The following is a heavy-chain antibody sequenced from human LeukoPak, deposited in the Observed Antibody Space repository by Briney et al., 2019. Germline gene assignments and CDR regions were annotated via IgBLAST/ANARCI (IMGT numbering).Heavy chain of an antibody. CDR1: GYTFTGYY. Sequence: ASVKVSCKASGYTFTGYYMHWVRQAPGQGLEWMGWINPNSGGTNYAQKFQGRVTMTRDTSISTAYMELSRLRSDDTAVYYCARENTVVVVAATRNQPRAFDIWGQGTMVTVSS. CDR3: ARENTVVVVAATRNQPRAFDI. CDR2: INPNSGGT. J-gene: IGHJ3*02. V-gene: IGHV1-2*02. D-gene: IGHD2-15*01.